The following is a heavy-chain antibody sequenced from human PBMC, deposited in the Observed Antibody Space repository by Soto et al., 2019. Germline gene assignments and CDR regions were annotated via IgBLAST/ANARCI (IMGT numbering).Heavy chain of an antibody. V-gene: IGHV1-2*04. CDR3: ARGKFYDSTGYYLDY. Sequence: ASLKVSCPASGYTFTYSYIQCVRQSPLQGLEWMGWINPNRGGTNYAQKFQGWVTMTRDTFSSTAYMELSRLKSDDTAVYFCARGKFYDSTGYYLDYWGQGTLVTVSS. J-gene: IGHJ4*02. CDR2: INPNRGGT. D-gene: IGHD3-22*01. CDR1: GYTFTYSY.